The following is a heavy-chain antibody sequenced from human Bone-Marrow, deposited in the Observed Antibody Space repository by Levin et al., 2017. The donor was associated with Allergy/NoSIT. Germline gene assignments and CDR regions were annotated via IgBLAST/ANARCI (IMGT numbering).Heavy chain of an antibody. CDR2: ISSYSDYI. V-gene: IGHV3-21*01. D-gene: IGHD6-19*01. CDR3: ARAGDSSGWYYFDY. CDR1: GFTFSSYA. J-gene: IGHJ4*02. Sequence: GGSLRLSCTASGFTFSSYAMNWVRQAPGKGLEWVSSISSYSDYIYYADSVKGRFTISRATADNSVYLQMNSLRAEDTAVYYCARAGDSSGWYYFDYWGQGILVTVSS.